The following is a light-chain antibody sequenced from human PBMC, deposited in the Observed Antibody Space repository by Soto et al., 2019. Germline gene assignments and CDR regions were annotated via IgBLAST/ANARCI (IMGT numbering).Light chain of an antibody. CDR1: RSDVGDYNS. CDR2: EVN. CDR3: SSYAGSNIWV. V-gene: IGLV2-8*01. Sequence: QSALTQPPSASGSPGRSVTISCSGTRSDVGDYNSVSWYQQHPGKAPKLIIYEVNKRPPGVPDRFSGSKSGNAASLTVSGLQAGDEADYYCSSYAGSNIWVFGGGTKLTVL. J-gene: IGLJ3*02.